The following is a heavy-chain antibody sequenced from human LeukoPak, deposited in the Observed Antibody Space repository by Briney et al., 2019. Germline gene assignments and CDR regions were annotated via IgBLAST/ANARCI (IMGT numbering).Heavy chain of an antibody. CDR1: GFTFTSYW. Sequence: GGSLRLSCAASGFTFTSYWMYWVRQAPGKGLEWVADIKEDGSEKYYVDSVKGRFTISRDNAKNSLYLQMNSLRAEDTAVYYCARSSYYCFDYWGQGTLVAVSS. CDR3: ARSSYYCFDY. CDR2: IKEDGSEK. D-gene: IGHD2-21*01. V-gene: IGHV3-7*01. J-gene: IGHJ4*02.